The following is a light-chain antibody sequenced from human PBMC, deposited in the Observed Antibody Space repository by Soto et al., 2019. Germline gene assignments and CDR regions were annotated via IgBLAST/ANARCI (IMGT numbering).Light chain of an antibody. J-gene: IGKJ1*01. CDR1: QYVSSF. CDR2: DAS. V-gene: IGKV3-11*01. Sequence: ETVLTQSPATLSLSPEERATLSCRASQYVSSFLAWYQQKAGQAPRLLIYDASHRATGIPARFSGSGSGTDFTLTINSLEPEDFALYYCQQRYNWPPTFGQGTKVDIK. CDR3: QQRYNWPPT.